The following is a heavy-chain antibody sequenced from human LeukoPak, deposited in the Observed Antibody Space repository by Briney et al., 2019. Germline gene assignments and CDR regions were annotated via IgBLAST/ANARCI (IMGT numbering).Heavy chain of an antibody. D-gene: IGHD3-10*01. V-gene: IGHV1-69*13. CDR3: ARVGITMVRGVSPGYYFDY. J-gene: IGHJ4*02. Sequence: ASVKVSCKASGGTFSSYAISWVRQAPGQGLEWMGGIIPIFGTANYAQKLQGRVTITADESTSTAYMELSSLRSEDTAVYYCARVGITMVRGVSPGYYFDYWGQGTLVTVSS. CDR2: IIPIFGTA. CDR1: GGTFSSYA.